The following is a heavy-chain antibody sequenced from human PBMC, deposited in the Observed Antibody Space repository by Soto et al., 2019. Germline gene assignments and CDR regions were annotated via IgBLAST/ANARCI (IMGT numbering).Heavy chain of an antibody. D-gene: IGHD2-15*01. CDR1: GFTVSSYA. V-gene: IGHV3-23*01. Sequence: GALRLSCAASGFTVSSYAMSWVRQAPGKGLEWVSAISGSGGSTYYADSVKGRFTISRDNSKNTLYLQMNSLRAEDTAVYYCAKDLPAGGRSPTYYFDYWGQGTLVTVSS. J-gene: IGHJ4*02. CDR3: AKDLPAGGRSPTYYFDY. CDR2: ISGSGGST.